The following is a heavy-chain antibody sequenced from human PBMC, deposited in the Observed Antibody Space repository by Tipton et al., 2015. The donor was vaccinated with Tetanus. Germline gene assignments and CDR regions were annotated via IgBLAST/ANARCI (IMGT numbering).Heavy chain of an antibody. CDR2: ISAYNGKT. J-gene: IGHJ4*02. V-gene: IGHV1-18*01. CDR3: VRDRAAAGGSDY. CDR1: GYNFVNFG. Sequence: QSGPEVKEPGASVKVSCKASGYNFVNFGISWVRQAPGQGLEWMGWISAYNGKTKYAQRLQGRVTMTTDRSASTAYMDLRRLRSDDTAVYYCVRDRAAAGGSDYWGQGTLATV. D-gene: IGHD6-25*01.